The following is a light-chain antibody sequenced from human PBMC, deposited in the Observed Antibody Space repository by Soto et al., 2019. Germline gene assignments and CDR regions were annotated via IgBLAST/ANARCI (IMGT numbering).Light chain of an antibody. V-gene: IGKV1-39*01. Sequence: DIQMTQSPSSLSASVGDRVTIACQASQDISNYLHWYQQKPGKAPKLLIYDASTLQTGVPSRFSGSGSGTDFALTITSLQPEDFATYYCQQSYTTPVTFGQGTRLEIK. J-gene: IGKJ5*01. CDR3: QQSYTTPVT. CDR1: QDISNY. CDR2: DAS.